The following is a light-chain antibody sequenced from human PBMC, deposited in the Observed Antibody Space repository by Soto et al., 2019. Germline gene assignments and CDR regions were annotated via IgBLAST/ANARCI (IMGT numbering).Light chain of an antibody. CDR2: GAS. J-gene: IGKJ1*01. Sequence: TQSPGTLSLSPGESSTLSCSAIQTVSITYLTWYQQKPGQAPRLLIYGASTRATGIPARFSGSGSGTEFTLTISSLQSEDFAVYYCQQYNNWPPWTFGQGTKVDIK. V-gene: IGKV3-15*01. CDR3: QQYNNWPPWT. CDR1: QTVSITY.